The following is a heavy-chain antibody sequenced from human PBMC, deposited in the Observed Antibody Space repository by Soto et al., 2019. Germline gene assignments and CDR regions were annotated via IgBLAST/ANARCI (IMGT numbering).Heavy chain of an antibody. V-gene: IGHV3-21*01. Sequence: GGSLRLSCAASGFTFTRYSMNWVRQAPGKGLEWVSSISSTTNYIYYADSMKGRFTVSRDNAKNSVYLEMNSLSAEDTAVYYCARESEDLTSDFDYWGQGTLVTVSS. J-gene: IGHJ4*02. CDR3: ARESEDLTSDFDY. CDR1: GFTFTRYS. CDR2: ISSTTNYI.